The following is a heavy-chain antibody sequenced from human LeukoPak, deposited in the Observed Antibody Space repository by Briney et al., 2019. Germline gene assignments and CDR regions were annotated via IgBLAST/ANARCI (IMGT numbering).Heavy chain of an antibody. CDR1: GYIFTDYA. V-gene: IGHV1-3*01. J-gene: IGHJ6*03. CDR2: MNGGNGNT. Sequence: ASVKVSCKASGYIFTDYAIHWLRQAPGQRPEGMGWMNGGNGNTKYSQKFQGRITLIRDTSAATAYMELSSLRHDDLAVYYCVRGRGTSGSNRDFYYYYMDVWGKGTTVTVSS. D-gene: IGHD2-15*01. CDR3: VRGRGTSGSNRDFYYYYMDV.